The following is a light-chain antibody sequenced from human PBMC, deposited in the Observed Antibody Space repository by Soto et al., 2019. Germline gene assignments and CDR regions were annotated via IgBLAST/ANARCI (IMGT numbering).Light chain of an antibody. V-gene: IGLV1-40*01. J-gene: IGLJ3*02. CDR1: SSNIGAGYD. CDR3: QSYYSSLSGV. CDR2: GNS. Sequence: QPVLTQPPSVSGAPGQRVTISCTGSSSNIGAGYDVHWYQQLPGTAPKLLIYGNSNRPSGVPDRFSGSKSGTSASLAITGLQAEDEADYYCQSYYSSLSGVFGGGTKLTVL.